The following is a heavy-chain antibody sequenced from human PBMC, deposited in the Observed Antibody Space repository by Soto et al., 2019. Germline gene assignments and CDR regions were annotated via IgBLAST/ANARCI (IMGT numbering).Heavy chain of an antibody. CDR3: AKKLGPSAFDL. D-gene: IGHD1-26*01. V-gene: IGHV1-69*02. J-gene: IGHJ2*01. CDR2: IIPVLDLG. Sequence: QVQLVQSGAEAKKPGSSVKVSCKASGGTFTDYPITWVRQAPGQGLEWMGRIIPVLDLGNYAQKFQGRVTITADKSTTTSYMEPSGLTSEDTPVYYCAKKLGPSAFDLWGRGTLVTVSS. CDR1: GGTFTDYP.